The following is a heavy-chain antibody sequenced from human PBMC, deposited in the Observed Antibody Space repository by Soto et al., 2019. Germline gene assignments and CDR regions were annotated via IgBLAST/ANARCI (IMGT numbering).Heavy chain of an antibody. J-gene: IGHJ6*02. CDR1: GGSISSSNW. CDR2: IYHSGST. V-gene: IGHV4-4*02. Sequence: PSETLSLTCAVSGGSISSSNWWSWVRQPPGKGLEWIGEIYHSGSTNYNPSLKSRVTISVDKSKNQFSLKLSSVTAADTAVYYCARGQYSSGWDYYYYGMDVWGQGTTVTVSS. CDR3: ARGQYSSGWDYYYYGMDV. D-gene: IGHD6-19*01.